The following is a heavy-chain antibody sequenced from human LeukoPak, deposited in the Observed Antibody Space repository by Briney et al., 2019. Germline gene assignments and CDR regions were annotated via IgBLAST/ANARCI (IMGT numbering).Heavy chain of an antibody. J-gene: IGHJ4*02. CDR2: TYYRSKWYN. CDR1: GDSVSSNSAA. D-gene: IGHD3-22*01. V-gene: IGHV6-1*01. Sequence: PSQTLSLTCAISGDSVSSNSAAWNWIRQSPSRGLEWLGRTYYRSKWYNDYAVSVKSRITINPDTSKNQFSLQLNSVTPEDTAVYYCARDFRFPPYYYDSSGYSGFDYWGQGTLVTVSS. CDR3: ARDFRFPPYYYDSSGYSGFDY.